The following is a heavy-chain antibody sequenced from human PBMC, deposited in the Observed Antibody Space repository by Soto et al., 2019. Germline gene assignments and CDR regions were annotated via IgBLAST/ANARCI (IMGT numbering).Heavy chain of an antibody. J-gene: IGHJ4*02. D-gene: IGHD1-1*01. V-gene: IGHV3-30-3*01. Sequence: GGSLRLSCAASGFTFRSYAMHWVRQAPGKGLEWVAVISYDGSNKYYADSVKGRFTISRDNSKSTLYLQMNSLRAEDTAVYYCAREDWNQLYFDYWGQGTLVTVS. CDR3: AREDWNQLYFDY. CDR1: GFTFRSYA. CDR2: ISYDGSNK.